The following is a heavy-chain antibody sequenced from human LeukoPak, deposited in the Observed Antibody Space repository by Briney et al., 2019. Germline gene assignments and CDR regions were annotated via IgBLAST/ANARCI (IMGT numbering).Heavy chain of an antibody. V-gene: IGHV4-39*01. J-gene: IGHJ4*02. CDR2: IYYSGST. D-gene: IGHD4-17*01. Sequence: PSETLSLTCTVSGGSISSSSYYWGWIRQPPGKGLEWIGSIYYSGSTYYNPSLKSRVTISVDTSKNQFSLKLSSVTAADTAVYYCARQGRSTVTTIDYWGQGTLVTVPS. CDR3: ARQGRSTVTTIDY. CDR1: GGSISSSSYY.